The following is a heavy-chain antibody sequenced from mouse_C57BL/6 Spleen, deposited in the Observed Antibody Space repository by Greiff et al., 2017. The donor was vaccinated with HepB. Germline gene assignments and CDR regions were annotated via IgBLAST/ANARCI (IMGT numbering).Heavy chain of an antibody. J-gene: IGHJ4*01. CDR2: ISGGGGNT. D-gene: IGHD2-4*01. CDR1: GFTFSSYT. Sequence: EVQVVESGGGLVKPGGSLKLSCAASGFTFSSYTMSWVRQTPEKRLEWVATISGGGGNTYYPDSVKGRFTISRDNAKNTLYLQMSSLRSEDTALYYCARQREDYEYDEDAMDYWGQGTSVTVSA. CDR3: ARQREDYEYDEDAMDY. V-gene: IGHV5-9*01.